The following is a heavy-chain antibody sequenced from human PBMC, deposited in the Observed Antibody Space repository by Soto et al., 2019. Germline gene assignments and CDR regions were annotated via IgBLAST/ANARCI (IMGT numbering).Heavy chain of an antibody. CDR1: GFTFSSYA. CDR3: AKSGVVLRFLEWFFDY. V-gene: IGHV3-23*01. CDR2: ISGSGGST. J-gene: IGHJ4*02. D-gene: IGHD3-3*01. Sequence: GGSLSLSCAASGFTFSSYAMSWVRQAPGKGLEWVSAISGSGGSTYYADSVKGRFTISRDNSKNTLYLQMNSLRAEDTAVYYCAKSGVVLRFLEWFFDYWGQGTLVTVSS.